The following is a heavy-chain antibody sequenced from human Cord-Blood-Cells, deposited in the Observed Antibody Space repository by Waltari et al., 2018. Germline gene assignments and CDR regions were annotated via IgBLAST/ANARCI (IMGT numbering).Heavy chain of an antibody. CDR2: RWYDGSNK. Sequence: QVQLVESGGGVVQPGRSLRLSCAASGFTFSRYGMHWVRQAPGKGLEWVAVRWYDGSNKYYADSVKGRFTISRDNSKNTLYLQMNSLRAEDTAVYYCARGATQSLDYWGQGTLVTVSS. V-gene: IGHV3-33*01. CDR1: GFTFSRYG. J-gene: IGHJ4*02. CDR3: ARGATQSLDY.